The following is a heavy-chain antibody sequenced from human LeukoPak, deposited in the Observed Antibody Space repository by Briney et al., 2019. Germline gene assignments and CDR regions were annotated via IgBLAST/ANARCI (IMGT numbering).Heavy chain of an antibody. Sequence: GGSLRLSCAASGFTFSSYAMSWVRQAPGKGLEWVSAISGSGGSTYYADSVKGRFTISRDNSKNTLYLQMNSLRAEDMAVYYCAKNTGCSSTSCYENYWGQGTLVTVSS. CDR3: AKNTGCSSTSCYENY. J-gene: IGHJ4*02. CDR1: GFTFSSYA. CDR2: ISGSGGST. D-gene: IGHD2-2*01. V-gene: IGHV3-23*01.